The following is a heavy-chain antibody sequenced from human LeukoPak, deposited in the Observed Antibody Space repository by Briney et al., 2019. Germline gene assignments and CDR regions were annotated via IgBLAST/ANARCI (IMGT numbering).Heavy chain of an antibody. J-gene: IGHJ5*02. CDR3: AKEYYYDSSGSPWWFDP. V-gene: IGHV3-43*02. D-gene: IGHD3-22*01. CDR1: GLTFDDYT. CDR2: ISGDGSST. Sequence: PGGSLRLSCAASGLTFDDYTMHWVRQAPGKGLEWVSLISGDGSSTYYADSVKGRFTISRDNSKNSLNLQMNSLRTEDTALYYCAKEYYYDSSGSPWWFDPWGQGTLVTVSS.